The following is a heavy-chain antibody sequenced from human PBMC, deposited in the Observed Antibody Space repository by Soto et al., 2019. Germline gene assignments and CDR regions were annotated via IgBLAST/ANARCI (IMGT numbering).Heavy chain of an antibody. CDR3: AKRPASLVCFDY. CDR2: IYSGGST. Sequence: GGSLRLSCAASGFTVSSNYMSWVRQAPGKGLEWVSVIYSGGSTYYADSVKGRFTISRDNSKNTLYLQMNSLRAEDTAVYYCAKRPASLVCFDYWGQGTLVTVSS. V-gene: IGHV3-53*01. J-gene: IGHJ4*02. D-gene: IGHD2-2*01. CDR1: GFTVSSNY.